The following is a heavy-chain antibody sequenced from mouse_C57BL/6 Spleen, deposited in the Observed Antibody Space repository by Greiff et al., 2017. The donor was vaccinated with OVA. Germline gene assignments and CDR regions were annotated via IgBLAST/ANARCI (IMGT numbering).Heavy chain of an antibody. CDR1: GYAFSSSW. Sequence: QVQLKESGPELVKPGASVKISCKASGYAFSSSWMNWVKQRPGKGLEWIGRIYPGDGDTNYNGKFKGKATLTADKSSSTAYMQLSSLTSEDSAVYFCAHTVVATGNFDYWGQGTTLTVSS. D-gene: IGHD1-1*01. V-gene: IGHV1-82*01. CDR2: IYPGDGDT. J-gene: IGHJ2*01. CDR3: AHTVVATGNFDY.